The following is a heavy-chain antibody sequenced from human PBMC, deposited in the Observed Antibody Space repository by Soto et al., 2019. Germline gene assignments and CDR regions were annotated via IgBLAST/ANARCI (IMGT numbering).Heavy chain of an antibody. CDR1: GFTFSDYY. CDR3: AATWSDTAMTFDY. Sequence: QVQLVESGGGLVKPGGSLRLSCAASGFTFSDYYMSWIREAPGKGLEWVSYISSSSSYTNYADSVKGRFTISRDNAKNSLYLQMNSLRAEDTAVYYCAATWSDTAMTFDYWGQGTLVTVSS. V-gene: IGHV3-11*05. CDR2: ISSSSSYT. D-gene: IGHD5-18*01. J-gene: IGHJ4*02.